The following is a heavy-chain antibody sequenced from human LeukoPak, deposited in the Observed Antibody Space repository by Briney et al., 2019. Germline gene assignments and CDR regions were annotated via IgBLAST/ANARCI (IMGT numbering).Heavy chain of an antibody. V-gene: IGHV3-21*01. CDR2: ISSSSSYI. CDR3: LSHPQH. Sequence: GGSLRLFLAARAFTMSSDSMNWVGQAPGKGLEWVSSISSSSSYIYYADSVKGRFTISRDNAKNSLYLQMNSLRAEDTAVYYRLSHPQHWGQGTLVTVSS. CDR1: AFTMSSDS. J-gene: IGHJ1*01.